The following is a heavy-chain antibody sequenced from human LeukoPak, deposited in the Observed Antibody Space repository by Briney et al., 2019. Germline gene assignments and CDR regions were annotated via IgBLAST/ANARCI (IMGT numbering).Heavy chain of an antibody. CDR2: ISSSGSAI. Sequence: GGSLRLSCAASGFTFSNYRMHWIRQAPGKGLEWVSSISSSGSAIFYADSVRGRFTISRDNAKNSLFLQMNSLRAEDTAVYYCARDPDVVVGPAHYDALDLWGQGTTVTVS. J-gene: IGHJ3*01. D-gene: IGHD2-15*01. V-gene: IGHV3-11*04. CDR3: ARDPDVVVGPAHYDALDL. CDR1: GFTFSNYR.